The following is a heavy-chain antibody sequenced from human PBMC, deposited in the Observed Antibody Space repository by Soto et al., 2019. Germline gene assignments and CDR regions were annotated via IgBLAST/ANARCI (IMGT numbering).Heavy chain of an antibody. D-gene: IGHD1-26*01. J-gene: IGHJ3*02. CDR3: ARDFGEVGATAVYDI. Sequence: PGGSLRLSCAASGFSFSLYWMHWVRQAPGKGLVWVSRINGDGSDTSYGDSVKGRFTTSRDNAKNTLYLHMNSLGAEDTAVYYCARDFGEVGATAVYDIWGQGTMVTV. V-gene: IGHV3-74*01. CDR2: INGDGSDT. CDR1: GFSFSLYW.